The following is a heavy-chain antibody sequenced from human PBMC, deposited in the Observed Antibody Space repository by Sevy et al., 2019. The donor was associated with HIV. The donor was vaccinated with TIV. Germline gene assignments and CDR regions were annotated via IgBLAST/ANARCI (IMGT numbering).Heavy chain of an antibody. D-gene: IGHD1-26*01. Sequence: SETLSLTCAVYGGSFSGYYWSWIRQPPGKGLEWIGEINHSGSTNYNPSLKSRVTISVDTSKNQFSLKLSSVTAADTVVYYCARGVGATTRNWFDPWGQGTLVTVSS. J-gene: IGHJ5*02. CDR3: ARGVGATTRNWFDP. CDR2: INHSGST. CDR1: GGSFSGYY. V-gene: IGHV4-34*01.